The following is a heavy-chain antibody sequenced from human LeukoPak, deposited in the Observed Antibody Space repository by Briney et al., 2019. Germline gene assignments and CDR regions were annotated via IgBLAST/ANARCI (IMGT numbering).Heavy chain of an antibody. J-gene: IGHJ4*02. V-gene: IGHV4-38-2*01. CDR1: GYSISSGYY. Sequence: SETLSLTCAVSGYSISSGYYWGWIRQPPGKGLEWIGSIYHSGSTYYNPSLKSRVTISVDTSKNQFSLKLSSATAADTAVYYCAGRSTTVTINFDYWGQGTLVTVSS. CDR3: AGRSTTVTINFDY. CDR2: IYHSGST. D-gene: IGHD4-17*01.